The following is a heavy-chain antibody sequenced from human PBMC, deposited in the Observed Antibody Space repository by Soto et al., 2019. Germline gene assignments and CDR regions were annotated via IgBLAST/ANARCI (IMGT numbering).Heavy chain of an antibody. CDR3: ASSKVGATFLSFDY. J-gene: IGHJ4*02. D-gene: IGHD1-26*01. Sequence: GSLRLSCAASGFTFSDYYMSWVRQAPGKGLEWISYSSSSTSYTNYADSVKGRFTISRDNAKNSLYLQMNSLRAEDTAVYYCASSKVGATFLSFDYWGPGALVTVSS. CDR1: GFTFSDYY. CDR2: SSSSTSYT. V-gene: IGHV3-11*03.